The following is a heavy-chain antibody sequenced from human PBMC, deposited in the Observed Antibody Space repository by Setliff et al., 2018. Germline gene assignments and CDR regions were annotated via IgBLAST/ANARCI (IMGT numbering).Heavy chain of an antibody. CDR1: GFTFSTYA. V-gene: IGHV3-33*08. D-gene: IGHD1-26*01. Sequence: GGSLRLSCAASGFTFSTYAMHWVRQAPGKGLEWVGFIFYDGSEKYYADSVKGRFTISRDNSKNTVYLEMNNLRADDTAVYYCAGDPPRSDWRLDSWGQGTLVTVSS. J-gene: IGHJ4*02. CDR3: AGDPPRSDWRLDS. CDR2: IFYDGSEK.